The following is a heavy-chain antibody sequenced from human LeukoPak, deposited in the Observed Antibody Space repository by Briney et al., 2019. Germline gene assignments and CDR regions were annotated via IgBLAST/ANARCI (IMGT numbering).Heavy chain of an antibody. CDR3: ARDGPIVGNDY. D-gene: IGHD3-22*01. V-gene: IGHV3-21*01. CDR2: ISSSSSYI. J-gene: IGHJ4*02. Sequence: GGSLRLSCAASGFTFSSYSMNWVRQAPGKGLEWVSSISSSSSYIYYADSVKGRFTISRDNAKNSLYLQMDSLRAEDTAVYYCARDGPIVGNDYWGQGTLVTVSS. CDR1: GFTFSSYS.